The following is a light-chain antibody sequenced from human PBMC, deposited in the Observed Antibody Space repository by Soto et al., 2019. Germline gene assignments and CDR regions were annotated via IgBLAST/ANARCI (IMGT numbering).Light chain of an antibody. V-gene: IGKV3-15*01. CDR2: GAS. Sequence: EIVITESPATLSVYPGERVALSCRASQSVSSNLAWYQQKPGQAPRLLIFGASTRATGIPARFSGTGSETDFTLTISGLQSEDSAVYYCQQRSNWPSITFGQGTRLE. CDR1: QSVSSN. J-gene: IGKJ5*01. CDR3: QQRSNWPSIT.